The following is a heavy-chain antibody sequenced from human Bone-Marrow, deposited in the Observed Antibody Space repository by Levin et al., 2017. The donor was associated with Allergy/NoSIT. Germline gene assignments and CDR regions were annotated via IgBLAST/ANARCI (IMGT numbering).Heavy chain of an antibody. D-gene: IGHD2-2*01. CDR3: AKAAMKLEEFQYYYDY. V-gene: IGHV3-9*01. J-gene: IGHJ4*02. CDR2: LSWKSYSI. Sequence: GGSLRLSCAASGFSLDDYAVHWVRQAPGKGPEWISGLSWKSYSIGYADSVKGRFTISRDNANNSLYLQMNRLRAEDTALYYCAKAAMKLEEFQYYYDYWGQGTLVTVS. CDR1: GFSLDDYA.